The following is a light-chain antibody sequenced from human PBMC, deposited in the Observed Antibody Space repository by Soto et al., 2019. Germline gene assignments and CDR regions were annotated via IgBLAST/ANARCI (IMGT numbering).Light chain of an antibody. CDR1: SSDVAYYNY. Sequence: QSALTQPRSVSGSPGQSVTISCTGTSSDVAYYNYVSWYQQHPGTAPKLMIYDVTTRPSGVPDRFSGSKSGNTASLTISGLQAEDEADYYCCSYAGSYTIYVFGTGTKLTV. V-gene: IGLV2-11*01. CDR2: DVT. CDR3: CSYAGSYTIYV. J-gene: IGLJ1*01.